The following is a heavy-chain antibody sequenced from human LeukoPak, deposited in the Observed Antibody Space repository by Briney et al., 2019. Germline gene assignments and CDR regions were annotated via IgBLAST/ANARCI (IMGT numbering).Heavy chain of an antibody. CDR1: GYTFTSYY. CDR3: AYSRMVRGVIRKVDY. CDR2: INPSGGST. Sequence: GASVNVSCKASGYTFTSYYMHWVRQAPGQGLEWMGIINPSGGSTSYAQKFQGRVTMTRDTSTSTVYMELSSLRSEDTAVYYCAYSRMVRGVIRKVDYWGQGTLVTVSS. V-gene: IGHV1-46*01. J-gene: IGHJ4*02. D-gene: IGHD3-10*01.